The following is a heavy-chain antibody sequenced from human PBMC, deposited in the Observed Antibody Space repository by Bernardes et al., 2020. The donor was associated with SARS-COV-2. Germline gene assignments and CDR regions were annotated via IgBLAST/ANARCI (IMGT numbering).Heavy chain of an antibody. V-gene: IGHV3-74*01. CDR2: INSDGSST. CDR1: GFTFSSYW. J-gene: IGHJ3*02. CDR3: ARDQGNYYDSSSYPRSGAFDI. Sequence: GGSLRLSCAASGFTFSSYWMHWVRQAPGKGLVWVSRINSDGSSTSYADSVKGRFTISRDNAKNTLYLQMNSLRAEDTAVYYCARDQGNYYDSSSYPRSGAFDIWGQGTMVTVSS. D-gene: IGHD3-22*01.